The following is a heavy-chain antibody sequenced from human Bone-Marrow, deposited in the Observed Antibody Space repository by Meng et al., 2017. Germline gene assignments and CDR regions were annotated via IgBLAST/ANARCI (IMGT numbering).Heavy chain of an antibody. D-gene: IGHD5-24*01. CDR3: ARNRDGHNSYTF. CDR2: IIPIFGTP. Sequence: VRLVRSGAGVKRPRSSVKVSCRVSGGTFSRSTITWVRQAGGRGLDWVGTIIPIFGTPDYAQEFEGRVTITADESANTAYMELNRLTSEDTAVYYCARNRDGHNSYTFWGQGTLVTVSS. CDR1: GGTFSRST. V-gene: IGHV1-69*15. J-gene: IGHJ4*02.